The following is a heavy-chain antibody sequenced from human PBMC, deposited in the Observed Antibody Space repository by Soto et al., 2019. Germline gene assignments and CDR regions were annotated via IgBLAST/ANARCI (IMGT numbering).Heavy chain of an antibody. Sequence: PSQTLSLTCAIFGDSVSSKSVAWNWIRQSPSRGLEWLGRTYYRSKWYNDYAVSVKSRITINPDTSKNQFSLQLNSVTPEDTAVYYCARGYSSGWYVAEYFQHWGQGTLVTVSS. J-gene: IGHJ1*01. D-gene: IGHD6-19*01. CDR2: TYYRSKWYN. CDR1: GDSVSSKSVA. V-gene: IGHV6-1*01. CDR3: ARGYSSGWYVAEYFQH.